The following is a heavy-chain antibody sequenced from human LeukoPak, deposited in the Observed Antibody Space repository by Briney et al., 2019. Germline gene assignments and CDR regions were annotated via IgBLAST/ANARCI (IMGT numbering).Heavy chain of an antibody. Sequence: GGSLRLSCAASGFTFSSYGMHWVRQAPGKGLEWVAFIRYDGSNKYYADSVKGRFTISRDNSKNTLYLQMNSLRAEDTAVYYCAKDDARWEPRGAFDYWGQGTLVTVSS. CDR1: GFTFSSYG. J-gene: IGHJ4*02. D-gene: IGHD1-26*01. CDR3: AKDDARWEPRGAFDY. CDR2: IRYDGSNK. V-gene: IGHV3-30*02.